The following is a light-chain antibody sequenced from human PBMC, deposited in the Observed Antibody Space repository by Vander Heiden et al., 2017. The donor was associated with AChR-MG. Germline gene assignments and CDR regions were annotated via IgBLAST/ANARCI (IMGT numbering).Light chain of an antibody. J-gene: IGKJ4*01. Sequence: EIVMTQSPATLSASPGDRATPTCRAGQRVSSNLSRYQQKPRQAPRLLIYGASTRATGIPARFSGSGSGTEFTLTISSLQSEDFAVNYCQQYNNCPPLTFGEGTKVEIK. CDR2: GAS. CDR1: QRVSSN. V-gene: IGKV3-15*01. CDR3: QQYNNCPPLT.